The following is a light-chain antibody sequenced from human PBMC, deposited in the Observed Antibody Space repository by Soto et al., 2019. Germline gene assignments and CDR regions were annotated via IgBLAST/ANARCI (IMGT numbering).Light chain of an antibody. CDR3: PQTDTIPRT. CDR2: GAS. Sequence: DIQMTQSPSSLSASVGDRVTITCRASQSIASRLNWYQQKPGSAPKLLIYGASTLESGVPSRFSGSGSGTDFTLTVSSLPVEDFATYYCPQTDTIPRTFGQGTKVDVK. CDR1: QSIASR. V-gene: IGKV1-39*01. J-gene: IGKJ1*01.